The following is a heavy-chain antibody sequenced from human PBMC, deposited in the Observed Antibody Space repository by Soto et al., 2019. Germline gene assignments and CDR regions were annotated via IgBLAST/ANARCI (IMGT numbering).Heavy chain of an antibody. J-gene: IGHJ5*02. V-gene: IGHV4-34*01. D-gene: IGHD6-13*01. Sequence: LSLTCAVYGGSFSGYYWSWIRQPPGKGLEWIGEINHSGSTNYNPSLKSRVTISVDTSKNQFSLKLSSVTAADTAVYYCARAPYIPQPTSSWYMWFDPWGQGTLVTVSS. CDR3: ARAPYIPQPTSSWYMWFDP. CDR2: INHSGST. CDR1: GGSFSGYY.